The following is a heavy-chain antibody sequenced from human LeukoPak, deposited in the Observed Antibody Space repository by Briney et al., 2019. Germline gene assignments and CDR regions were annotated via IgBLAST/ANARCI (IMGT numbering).Heavy chain of an antibody. CDR1: GGSISSYY. Sequence: KPSETLSLTCTVSGGSISSYYWSWIRQPPGKGLEWIGYIYNGGSTKYQPSLKSRVIISLDTSTNQFSLNLISVAAADTAVYYCARAIDGHPFDIWGQGTMVTVSS. D-gene: IGHD3-22*01. J-gene: IGHJ3*02. CDR2: IYNGGST. CDR3: ARAIDGHPFDI. V-gene: IGHV4-59*01.